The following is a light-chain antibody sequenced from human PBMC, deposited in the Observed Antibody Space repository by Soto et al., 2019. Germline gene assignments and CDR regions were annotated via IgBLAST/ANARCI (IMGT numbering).Light chain of an antibody. Sequence: QSVLTQPPSASGTPGQRVTISCSGTSSNIGGNTVNWYQQLPGTAPKLLIYSNNQRPSGVPDRFSGSKSGTSASLAISGLQSGDEDDYYCASWDDSLNGPVFGGGTKLTVL. CDR3: ASWDDSLNGPV. CDR1: SSNIGGNT. V-gene: IGLV1-44*01. CDR2: SNN. J-gene: IGLJ3*02.